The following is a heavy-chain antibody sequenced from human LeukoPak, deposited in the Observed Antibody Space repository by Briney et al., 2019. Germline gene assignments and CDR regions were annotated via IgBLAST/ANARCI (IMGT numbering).Heavy chain of an antibody. D-gene: IGHD2-15*01. CDR1: GFPFRNYA. Sequence: PGGSLRLSCAASGFPFRNYAMDWVRQAPGKGLEWIGSIYYSGGTYYNPSLNSRVTISGDTSKNQFSLKLSSVTAADTAVYYCARLGWWDSWGQGTLVTVSS. V-gene: IGHV4-39*01. CDR3: ARLGWWDS. CDR2: IYYSGGT. J-gene: IGHJ4*02.